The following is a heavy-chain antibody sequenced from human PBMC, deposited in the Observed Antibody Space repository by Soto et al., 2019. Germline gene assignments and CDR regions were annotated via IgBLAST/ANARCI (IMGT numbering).Heavy chain of an antibody. CDR3: AREEQLVNTYWYFDL. V-gene: IGHV3-30-3*01. D-gene: IGHD6-13*01. CDR1: GFTFSSYA. CDR2: ISYDGSNK. Sequence: QVQLVESGGGVVQPGRSPRLSCAASGFTFSSYAMHWVRQAPGKGLEWVAVISYDGSNKYYADSVKGRFTISRDNSKNTLYLQMNSLRAEDTAVYYCAREEQLVNTYWYFDLWGRGTLVTVSS. J-gene: IGHJ2*01.